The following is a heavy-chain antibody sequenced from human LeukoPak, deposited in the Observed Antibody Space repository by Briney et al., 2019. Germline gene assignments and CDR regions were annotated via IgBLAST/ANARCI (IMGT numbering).Heavy chain of an antibody. J-gene: IGHJ4*02. CDR1: GFTFDDYG. Sequence: GGSLGLSCAASGFTFDDYGMSWVRQGPGKGLEWVSGINWNGGSIGYADSVKGRFTISRDNSKNTLYLQMNSLRAEDTAVYYCARERDLTVDYWGQGTLVTVSS. V-gene: IGHV3-20*04. CDR2: INWNGGSI. CDR3: ARERDLTVDY.